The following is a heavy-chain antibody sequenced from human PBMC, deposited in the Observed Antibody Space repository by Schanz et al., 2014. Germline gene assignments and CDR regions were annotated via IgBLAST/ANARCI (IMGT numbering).Heavy chain of an antibody. J-gene: IGHJ4*02. D-gene: IGHD4-17*01. CDR2: IIPILGIA. CDR3: ARGYGDSPTDF. V-gene: IGHV1-69*02. CDR1: GGTFSSYT. Sequence: QVQLVQSEAEVKKPGSSVKVSCKASGGTFSSYTISWVRQAPGQGLEWMGRIIPILGIANYAQKFQGRVTITADRSTSTAYMELCSLRSEDTAVYYCARGYGDSPTDFWGQGTLVTVSS.